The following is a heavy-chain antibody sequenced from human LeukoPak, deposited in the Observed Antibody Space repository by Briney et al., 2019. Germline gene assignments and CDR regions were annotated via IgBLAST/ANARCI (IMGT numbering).Heavy chain of an antibody. CDR3: ARDHLGATSADI. CDR1: GYTFTGYY. Sequence: ASVKVSCKASGYTFTGYYMHWVRQAPGQGFEWMGWINPNSGGTNYAQKFQGRVTMTRDTSISTAYMELSRLRSDDTAVYYCARDHLGATSADIWGQGTMVTVSS. D-gene: IGHD1-26*01. V-gene: IGHV1-2*02. J-gene: IGHJ3*02. CDR2: INPNSGGT.